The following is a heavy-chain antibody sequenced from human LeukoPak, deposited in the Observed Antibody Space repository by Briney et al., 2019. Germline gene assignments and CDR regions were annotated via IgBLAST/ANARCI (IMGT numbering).Heavy chain of an antibody. D-gene: IGHD6-19*01. J-gene: IGHJ4*01. CDR2: IYHSGST. CDR1: GYSISSGYY. V-gene: IGHV4-38-2*01. CDR3: ARSSSGWYYFDY. Sequence: PSETLSLTCAVSGYSISSGYYWGWIRQPPGKGLEWIGSIYHSGSTYYNPSLKSRVTISVDTSKNQFSLKLSSVTAADTAVYYCARSSSGWYYFDYWGRGTLVTVSS.